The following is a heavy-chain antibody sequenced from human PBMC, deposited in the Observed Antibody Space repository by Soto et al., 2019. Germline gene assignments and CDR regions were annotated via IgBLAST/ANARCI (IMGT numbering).Heavy chain of an antibody. CDR2: LNWNGDNI. CDR3: VRASRGYSLYYYYYMDV. D-gene: IGHD4-4*01. J-gene: IGHJ6*03. Sequence: GGSLRLSCAASGFIFGDHAFHWVRQAPGKGLEWVSSLNWNGDNIGYADSVKGRFTISRDNAKNSLYLQMDSLRAEDTAFYYCVRASRGYSLYYYYYMDVWGKGTPVTVSS. CDR1: GFIFGDHA. V-gene: IGHV3-9*01.